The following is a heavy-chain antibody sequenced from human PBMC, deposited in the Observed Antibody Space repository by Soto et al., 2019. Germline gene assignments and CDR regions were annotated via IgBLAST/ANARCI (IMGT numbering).Heavy chain of an antibody. Sequence: GESLKISCKGSGYSFTSYWISWVRQMPGKGLEWMGRIDPSDSYTNYSPSFQGHVTISADKSISTAYLQWSSLKASDTAMYYCASRKPYYYDSSGYETPFDYWGQGTLVTVSS. CDR3: ASRKPYYYDSSGYETPFDY. CDR1: GYSFTSYW. D-gene: IGHD3-22*01. J-gene: IGHJ4*02. V-gene: IGHV5-10-1*01. CDR2: IDPSDSYT.